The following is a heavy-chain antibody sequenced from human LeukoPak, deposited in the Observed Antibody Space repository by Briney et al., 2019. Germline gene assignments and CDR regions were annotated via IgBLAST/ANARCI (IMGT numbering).Heavy chain of an antibody. Sequence: GGSLRLSCAASGFMFSSYAMNWVRQALGKGLEWVSRIRGSGEGADYGDSVKGGFTISRDKSKNTLYLQMDTLRGEETARYYCVKDRTIVVVVTSIDSFDTWGQGAMVTVSS. V-gene: IGHV3-23*01. CDR3: VKDRTIVVVVTSIDSFDT. J-gene: IGHJ3*02. D-gene: IGHD2-2*01. CDR1: GFMFSSYA. CDR2: IRGSGEGA.